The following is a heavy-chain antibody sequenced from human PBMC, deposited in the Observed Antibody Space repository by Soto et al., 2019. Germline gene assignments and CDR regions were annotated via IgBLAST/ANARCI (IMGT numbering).Heavy chain of an antibody. D-gene: IGHD1-7*01. V-gene: IGHV1-69*12. CDR1: GGTFSSYA. J-gene: IGHJ4*02. CDR3: AREILELRVRTSLFAY. Sequence: QVQLVQSGAEVKKPGSSVKVSCKASGGTFSSYAISWVRQAPGQGLEWMGGIIPIFGTANYAQKFQGRVTLTADESTSTAYMELSSLKSEDTAVYYCAREILELRVRTSLFAYWGQGTLVTVSS. CDR2: IIPIFGTA.